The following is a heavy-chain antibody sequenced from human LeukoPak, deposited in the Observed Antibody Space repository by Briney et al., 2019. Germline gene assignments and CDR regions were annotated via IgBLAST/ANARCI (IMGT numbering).Heavy chain of an antibody. J-gene: IGHJ4*02. CDR2: ISSSGRTV. V-gene: IGHV3-48*01. CDR1: GFDFSSYN. D-gene: IGHD3-10*01. Sequence: GGSLRLSCAASGFDFSSYNINWVRQAPGKGLEWVSYISSSGRTVNYADSMKGRFTVSRDNAKNSLYLQMNSVIAEDTAVYYCVRVAIRWFGDFLPMYYFDHWGQGTLVTVSS. CDR3: VRVAIRWFGDFLPMYYFDH.